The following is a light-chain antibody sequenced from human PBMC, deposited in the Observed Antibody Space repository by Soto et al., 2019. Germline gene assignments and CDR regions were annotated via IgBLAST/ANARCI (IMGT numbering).Light chain of an antibody. CDR2: SNY. J-gene: IGLJ1*01. CDR3: AAWDDILNGYV. Sequence: SVLTQPPSASGTPGQRVTISFAGSSSNIESNTVTWYQQLPGTAPKLVIYSNYDRPSGVPDRFSGSTSGTSASLVIRGLQSEDEADYYCAAWDDILNGYVFGGGTKVTVL. CDR1: SSNIESNT. V-gene: IGLV1-44*01.